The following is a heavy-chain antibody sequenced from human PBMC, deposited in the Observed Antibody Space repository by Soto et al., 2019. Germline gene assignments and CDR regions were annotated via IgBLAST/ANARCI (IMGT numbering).Heavy chain of an antibody. J-gene: IGHJ5*02. CDR1: VFTFSSYA. Sequence: GGSLRLSCAASVFTFSSYAMSWVRQAPGKGLEWVSAISGSGGSTYYADSVKGRFTISRDNSKNTLYLQMNNLRAEDTAVYYCAKPSLGNNVGAFDPWGQGTLVTVSS. CDR2: ISGSGGST. V-gene: IGHV3-23*01. D-gene: IGHD2-2*01. CDR3: AKPSLGNNVGAFDP.